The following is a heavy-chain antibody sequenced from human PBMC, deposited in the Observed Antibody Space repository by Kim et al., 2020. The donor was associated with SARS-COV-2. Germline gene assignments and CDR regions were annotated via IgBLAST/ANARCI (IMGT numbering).Heavy chain of an antibody. CDR1: GYTLTGYY. V-gene: IGHV1-2*06. CDR3: ARDLGIFGVPDNWFDP. Sequence: ASVKVSCKASGYTLTGYYMHWVRQAPGQGLEWMGRINPNSGGTNYAQKFQGRVTMTRNTSISTAYMELSRLRSDDTAVYYCARDLGIFGVPDNWFDPWGQGTLVTVSS. CDR2: INPNSGGT. J-gene: IGHJ5*02. D-gene: IGHD3-3*01.